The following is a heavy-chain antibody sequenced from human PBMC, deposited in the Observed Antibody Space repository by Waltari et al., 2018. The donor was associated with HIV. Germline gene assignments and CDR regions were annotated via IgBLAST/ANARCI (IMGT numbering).Heavy chain of an antibody. D-gene: IGHD6-19*01. J-gene: IGHJ3*01. CDR3: TRSSDWYNGFDV. V-gene: IGHV1-46*03. CDR2: INPSGFTT. Sequence: QVHLVQSGAEVKKPGAAMRVSCKASGYTFGTYQLHWVRQAPGQGFEWMGIINPSGFTTNYAKKFQVRFTMTSDTPTSTVYMELSSLTSEDTAVYYCTRSSDWYNGFDVWGQGTMVTVSS. CDR1: GYTFGTYQ.